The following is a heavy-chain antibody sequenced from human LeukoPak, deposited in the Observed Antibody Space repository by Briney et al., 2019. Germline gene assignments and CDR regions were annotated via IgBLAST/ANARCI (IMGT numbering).Heavy chain of an antibody. J-gene: IGHJ4*02. CDR2: IIPIFGTA. D-gene: IGHD6-19*01. V-gene: IGHV1-69*13. CDR3: ARVRAVAGTGYYFDY. Sequence: VASVTVSFKASGGTFSSYAISWVRQAPGQGLEWMGGIIPIFGTANYAQKFQGRVTITADESTSTAYMELSSLRSEDTAVYYCARVRAVAGTGYYFDYWGQGTLVTVSS. CDR1: GGTFSSYA.